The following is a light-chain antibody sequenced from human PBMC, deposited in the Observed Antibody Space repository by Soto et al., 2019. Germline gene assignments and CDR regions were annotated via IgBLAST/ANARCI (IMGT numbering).Light chain of an antibody. V-gene: IGLV2-11*01. CDR1: SSDVGGYNY. Sequence: QSALTQPRSVSGSPGQSVTISCTGTSSDVGGYNYVSWYQQHPDKAPKLMIYDVSKRPSGVPDRFSGSKSGNTASLTISGLQAEDEADYYCCSYAGSYTRVFGGGTKLTVL. CDR2: DVS. J-gene: IGLJ2*01. CDR3: CSYAGSYTRV.